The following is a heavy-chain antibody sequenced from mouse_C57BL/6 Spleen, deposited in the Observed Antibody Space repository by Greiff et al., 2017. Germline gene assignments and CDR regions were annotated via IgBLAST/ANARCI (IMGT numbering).Heavy chain of an antibody. CDR3: GRGDYAVYFDY. V-gene: IGHV1-59*01. D-gene: IGHD2-4*01. CDR1: GYTFTSYW. Sequence: VQLQQPGAELVRPGTSVKLSCKASGYTFTSYWMHWVKQRPGQGLEWIGVLDPSDSYTNYNQKFKGKATFTVDPSSSTAYMQLSSLLAEDSAVYYGGRGDYAVYFDYWGQGTTLTVSA. CDR2: LDPSDSYT. J-gene: IGHJ2*01.